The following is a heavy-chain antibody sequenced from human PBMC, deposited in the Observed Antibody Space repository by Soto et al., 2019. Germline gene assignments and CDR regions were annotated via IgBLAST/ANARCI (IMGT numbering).Heavy chain of an antibody. V-gene: IGHV1-69*13. CDR2: IIPIFGTA. CDR1: GGTFSSYA. CDR3: ARERYCGGDCFPYFDY. D-gene: IGHD2-21*02. Sequence: ASVKVSCKASGGTFSSYAISWVRQAPGQGLEWMGGIIPIFGTANYAQKFQGRVTITADESTSTAYMELSSLRSEDTAVYYCARERYCGGDCFPYFDYWGQGTLVTVSS. J-gene: IGHJ4*02.